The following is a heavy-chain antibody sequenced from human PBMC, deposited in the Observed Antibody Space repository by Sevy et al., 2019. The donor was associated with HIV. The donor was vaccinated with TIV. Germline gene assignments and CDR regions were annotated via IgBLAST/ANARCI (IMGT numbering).Heavy chain of an antibody. V-gene: IGHV3-23*01. J-gene: IGHJ4*02. CDR1: GFTFSSHA. Sequence: GGSLRLSCVASGFTFSSHAMNWVRQVPGKGLEWVSSIGTNGDGRYYADSVKGRFTISRDNSKSTLYLQMNSLRAEDTALYYCSKSIYFYDNSGYSGDYWGQGIRVTVSS. CDR2: IGTNGDGR. D-gene: IGHD3-22*01. CDR3: SKSIYFYDNSGYSGDY.